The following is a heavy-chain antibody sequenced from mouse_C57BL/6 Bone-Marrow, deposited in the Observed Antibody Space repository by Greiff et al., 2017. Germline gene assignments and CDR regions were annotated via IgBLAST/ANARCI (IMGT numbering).Heavy chain of an antibody. CDR3: DPWGSDY. CDR1: GYTFTSYG. Sequence: QVQLQQSGAELARPGASVKLSCKASGYTFTSYGISWVKQRTGQGLEWIGEIYPTRGNTYYNEKFKGKATLTADKSSSTAYMALRSLTSEDSAGYFCDPWGSDYWGQGTTLTVSS. CDR2: IYPTRGNT. V-gene: IGHV1-81*01. D-gene: IGHD1-1*01. J-gene: IGHJ2*01.